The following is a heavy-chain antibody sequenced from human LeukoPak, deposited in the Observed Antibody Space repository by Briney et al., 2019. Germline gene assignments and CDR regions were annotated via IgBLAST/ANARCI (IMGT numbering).Heavy chain of an antibody. CDR3: ARAGGSDILTGYSLRYDWFDP. Sequence: GRSLRLSCAASGFTFSSYAMHWVRQAPGKGLEWVAVISYDGSNKYYADSVKGRFTISRDNSKNTLYLQMNSLRAEDTAVYYCARAGGSDILTGYSLRYDWFDPWGQGTLVTVSS. D-gene: IGHD3-9*01. CDR1: GFTFSSYA. J-gene: IGHJ5*02. CDR2: ISYDGSNK. V-gene: IGHV3-30*04.